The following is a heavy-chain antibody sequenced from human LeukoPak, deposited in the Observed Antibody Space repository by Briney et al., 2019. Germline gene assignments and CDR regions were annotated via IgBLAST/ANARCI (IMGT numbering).Heavy chain of an antibody. CDR3: ARVGKSSSWYRNWFDP. Sequence: PSETLSLTCTVSGGSISSNNYYWGWIRQPPGKGLEWIGSIYYSGSTYYNPSLKSRVTISVDTSKNQFSLKLSSVTAADTAVYYCARVGKSSSWYRNWFDPWGQGTLVTVSS. D-gene: IGHD6-13*01. J-gene: IGHJ5*02. CDR2: IYYSGST. CDR1: GGSISSNNYY. V-gene: IGHV4-39*07.